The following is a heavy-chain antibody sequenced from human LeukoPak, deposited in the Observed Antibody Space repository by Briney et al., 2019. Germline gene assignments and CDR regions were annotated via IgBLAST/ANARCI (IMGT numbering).Heavy chain of an antibody. V-gene: IGHV1-2*02. CDR3: ARMDSSGYSYFDY. D-gene: IGHD3-22*01. CDR1: GYTFTGYY. J-gene: IGHJ4*02. CDR2: INPNSGGT. Sequence: GASVKVSCKASGYTFTGYYMHWVRQAPGQGLEWMGWINPNSGGTNYAQKFQGRVTMTRDTSISTAYMELSSLRSEDTAVYYCARMDSSGYSYFDYWGQGTLVTVSS.